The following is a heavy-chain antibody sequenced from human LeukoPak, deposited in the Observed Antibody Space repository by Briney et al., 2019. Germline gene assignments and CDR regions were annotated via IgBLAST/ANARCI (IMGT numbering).Heavy chain of an antibody. Sequence: GGSLRLSCAASGFTFSSYERNWVRQAPGKGLEWVSYISSSGSTIYYADSVKGRFTISRDNAKNSLYLQMNSLRAEDTAVYYCARAKFDSSRYYYRGFDIWGQGTMVTVSS. CDR3: ARAKFDSSRYYYRGFDI. J-gene: IGHJ3*02. D-gene: IGHD3-22*01. V-gene: IGHV3-48*03. CDR2: ISSSGSTI. CDR1: GFTFSSYE.